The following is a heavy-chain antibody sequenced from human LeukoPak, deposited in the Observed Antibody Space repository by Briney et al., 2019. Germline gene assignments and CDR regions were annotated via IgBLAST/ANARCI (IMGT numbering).Heavy chain of an antibody. D-gene: IGHD6-6*01. Sequence: ASVKVSCKASGYTFTGYYMRWVRQAPGQGLEWMGWINPNSGGTNYAQKFQGRVTMTRDTSISTAYMELSRLRSDDTAVYYCARGVGYSSSSALDYWGQGTLVTVSS. CDR2: INPNSGGT. CDR3: ARGVGYSSSSALDY. CDR1: GYTFTGYY. V-gene: IGHV1-2*02. J-gene: IGHJ4*02.